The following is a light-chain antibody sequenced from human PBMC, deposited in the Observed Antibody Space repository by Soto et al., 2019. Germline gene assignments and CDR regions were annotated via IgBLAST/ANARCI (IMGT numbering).Light chain of an antibody. V-gene: IGLV2-14*01. CDR3: SSYTSSSTYV. J-gene: IGLJ1*01. CDR2: EVS. Sequence: QSVLTQPASVSGSPGQSITISCTGTSRDVGGYNYVSWHQQHPGKAPKVIITEVSNRPSGVSNRFSGSKSGNTASLTISGLQAEDEADYYCSSYTSSSTYVVGAGTKLTVL. CDR1: SRDVGGYNY.